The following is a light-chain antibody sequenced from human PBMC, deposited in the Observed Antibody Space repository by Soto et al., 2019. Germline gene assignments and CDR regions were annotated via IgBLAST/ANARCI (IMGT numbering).Light chain of an antibody. CDR2: YDD. J-gene: IGLJ1*01. CDR3: AAWDDSLNGYV. V-gene: IGLV1-36*01. Sequence: QSVLTQPPSVSGAPRQRVTISCSRSSSNIGNIAVNWYQQLPGKAPKLLIYYDDLLPSGVSDRFSGSKSGTSASLAISGLQSEDEADYYCAAWDDSLNGYVFGTGTKLTVL. CDR1: SSNIGNIA.